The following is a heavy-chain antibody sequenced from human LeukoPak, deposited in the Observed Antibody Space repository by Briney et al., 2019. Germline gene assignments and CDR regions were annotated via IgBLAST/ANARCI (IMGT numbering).Heavy chain of an antibody. J-gene: IGHJ6*02. CDR2: IYSDGST. CDR1: GFTVSSNY. D-gene: IGHD3-22*01. CDR3: ARDRRTDYYDSSGYYSRSYYYGMDV. V-gene: IGHV3-66*01. Sequence: GGSLRLSCAASGFTVSSNYMSWVRQAPGKGLEWVSVIYSDGSTYYADSVKGRFTISRDNSKNTLYLQMNSLRAEDTAVYYCARDRRTDYYDSSGYYSRSYYYGMDVWGQGTTVTVSS.